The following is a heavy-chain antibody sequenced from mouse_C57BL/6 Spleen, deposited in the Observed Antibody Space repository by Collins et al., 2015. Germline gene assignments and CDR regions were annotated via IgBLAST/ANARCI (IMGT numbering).Heavy chain of an antibody. J-gene: IGHJ3*01. CDR2: ISYSGST. V-gene: IGHV3-2*02. CDR3: VRSPIYFGSPWFAY. Sequence: DVQLQESGPGLVKPSQSLSLTCTVTGYSITSDHAWNWIRQFPGNKLEWMGYISYSGSTSYNPSLKSRISITRDTSQNQFFLQLNSVTTEDTATYYCVRSPIYFGSPWFAYWGQGTLVTVSA. CDR1: GYSITSDHA. D-gene: IGHD2-1*01.